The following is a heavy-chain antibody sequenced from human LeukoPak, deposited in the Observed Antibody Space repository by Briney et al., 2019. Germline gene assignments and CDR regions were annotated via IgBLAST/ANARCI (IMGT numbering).Heavy chain of an antibody. D-gene: IGHD6-19*01. CDR3: ARDGYSSGWY. CDR2: IYYSGST. V-gene: IGHV4-39*07. CDR1: GGSINFYY. Sequence: SETLSLTCTVSGGSINFYYWGWIRQPPGKGLEWIGSIYYSGSTYYNPSLKSRVTISVDTSKNQFSLKLSSVTAADTAVYYCARDGYSSGWYWGQGTLVTVSS. J-gene: IGHJ4*02.